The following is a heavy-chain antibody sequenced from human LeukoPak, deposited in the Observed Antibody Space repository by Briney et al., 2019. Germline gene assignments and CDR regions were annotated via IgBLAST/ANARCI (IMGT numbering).Heavy chain of an antibody. V-gene: IGHV4-4*07. CDR3: ARGRYCSADICSGGDAFDI. CDR1: VGSINNYY. Sequence: SETLSLTCTVSVGSINNYYGSWIRQPAGKGLEGIGRIYTRGSTNYSPPLKSRVTMSVDTSKNHFSLKLSSVPAADTAVYYCARGRYCSADICSGGDAFDIWGQGTMVSVSS. J-gene: IGHJ3*02. D-gene: IGHD2-15*01. CDR2: IYTRGST.